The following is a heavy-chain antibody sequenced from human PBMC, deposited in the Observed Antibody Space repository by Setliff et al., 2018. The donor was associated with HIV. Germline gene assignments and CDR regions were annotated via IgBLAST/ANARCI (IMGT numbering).Heavy chain of an antibody. Sequence: ASVKVSCKASGYTFTSYAMHWVRQAPGQRLEWMGWIHAGNGYTKYSQKFQGRVTFTRDKSASAAYMDLSSLRSEDTAVYYCARIWGIPPLYYFDYWGRGTLVTVSS. CDR3: ARIWGIPPLYYFDY. D-gene: IGHD3-10*01. CDR2: IHAGNGYT. J-gene: IGHJ4*02. CDR1: GYTFTSYA. V-gene: IGHV1-3*01.